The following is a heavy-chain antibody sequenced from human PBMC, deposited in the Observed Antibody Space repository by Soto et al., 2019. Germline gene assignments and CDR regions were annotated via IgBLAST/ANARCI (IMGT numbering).Heavy chain of an antibody. CDR3: AREVEYYYDSSGSGMDV. J-gene: IGHJ6*02. CDR1: GGTFSSYA. Sequence: QVQLVQSGAEVKKPGSSVKVSCKASGGTFSSYAISWVRQAPGQGLEWMGGILPIFGTANYAQKFQGRVTITADESTSTAYMELSSLRSEDTAVYYCAREVEYYYDSSGSGMDVWGQGTTVTVSS. CDR2: ILPIFGTA. D-gene: IGHD3-22*01. V-gene: IGHV1-69*12.